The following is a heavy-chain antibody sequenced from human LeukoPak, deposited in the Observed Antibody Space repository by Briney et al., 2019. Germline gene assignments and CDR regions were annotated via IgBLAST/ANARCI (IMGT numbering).Heavy chain of an antibody. J-gene: IGHJ5*02. CDR2: IYYRGST. CDR3: ARDQSWFDP. Sequence: TSETLSLTCTVSGGSINNSNYYWGWIRQPPGQGLEWIGTIYYRGSTYYNSSLKSRVTISVDTSKNQFSLKLSSVTAADTAVYYCARDQSWFDPWGQGTLVTVSS. V-gene: IGHV4-39*07. CDR1: GGSINNSNYY.